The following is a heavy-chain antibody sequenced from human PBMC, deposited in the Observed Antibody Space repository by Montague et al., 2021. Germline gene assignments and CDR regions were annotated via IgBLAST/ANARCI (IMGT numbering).Heavy chain of an antibody. Sequence: SETLSLTCSVSGASISDYYWSWIRQPPGKGLEWIGYIYYSRRTNYNPSLRSRVTISVDTSKNQFSLKLSSVTAADTAFNYCAVTNPYYYYGMDVWGQGTTVTVSS. CDR2: IYYSRRT. D-gene: IGHD1-14*01. V-gene: IGHV4-59*01. CDR1: GASISDYY. CDR3: AVTNPYYYYGMDV. J-gene: IGHJ6*02.